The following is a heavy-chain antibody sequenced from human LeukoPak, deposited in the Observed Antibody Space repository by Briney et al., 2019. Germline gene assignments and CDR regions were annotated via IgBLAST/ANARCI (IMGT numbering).Heavy chain of an antibody. CDR3: AKASYYDFWSGYPRIDY. D-gene: IGHD3-3*01. J-gene: IGHJ4*02. CDR1: GFTFSSYA. V-gene: IGHV3-23*01. CDR2: ISGSGGST. Sequence: GGSLRLSCAASGFTFSSYAMSWVRQAPGKGLEWVSAISGSGGSTYYADSVKGRFTISRDNSKNTLYLQMNSLRAEDTAVYYCAKASYYDFWSGYPRIDYWGQGTLVTVSS.